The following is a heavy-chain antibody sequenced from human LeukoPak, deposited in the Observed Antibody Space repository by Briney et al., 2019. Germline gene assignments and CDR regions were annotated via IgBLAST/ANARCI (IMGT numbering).Heavy chain of an antibody. CDR2: ISGGSSGST. J-gene: IGHJ3*02. D-gene: IGHD5-18*01. Sequence: GGSLRLSCAASGFTFSDYAMSWVRQAPGKGLEWLSVISGGSSGSTYYADSVKGRFTISRDNSKNTLYLQMNSLRADDTAVYYCAGVDAAMPDAFDIWGQGTTVTVSS. CDR3: AGVDAAMPDAFDI. CDR1: GFTFSDYA. V-gene: IGHV3-23*01.